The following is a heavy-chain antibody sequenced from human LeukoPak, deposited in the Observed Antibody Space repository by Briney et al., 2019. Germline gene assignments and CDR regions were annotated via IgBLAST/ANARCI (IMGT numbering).Heavy chain of an antibody. V-gene: IGHV3-23*01. Sequence: GGSLRLSCAASGFTFSSYGMSWVRQAPGKGLEWVSTISRSGVATYYANSVKGRFTISRDNSKNTVYLQMNSLRAEDTALYYCARGFSIWGQGTMVTVSS. J-gene: IGHJ3*02. CDR2: ISRSGVAT. CDR1: GFTFSSYG. CDR3: ARGFSI.